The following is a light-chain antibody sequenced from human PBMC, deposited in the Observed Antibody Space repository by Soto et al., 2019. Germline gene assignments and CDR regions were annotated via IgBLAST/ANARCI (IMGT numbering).Light chain of an antibody. J-gene: IGKJ2*03. CDR2: DAS. CDR3: QHYGSSPG. Sequence: EIVLTQSPATLSLSPGERATLSCRASQSVSSYLAWYQQKPGQAPRLLIYDASNRATGIPARFSGSGSGTDFTLTISSLEPEDFAVYYCQHYGSSPGFGQGTILEI. CDR1: QSVSSY. V-gene: IGKV3-11*01.